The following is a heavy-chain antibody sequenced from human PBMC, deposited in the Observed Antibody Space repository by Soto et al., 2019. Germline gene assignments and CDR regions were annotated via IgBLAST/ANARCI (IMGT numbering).Heavy chain of an antibody. D-gene: IGHD1-1*01. CDR3: AAGGTRWLRSRFDY. J-gene: IGHJ4*02. CDR1: GHTLTELS. Sequence: QVQLVQSGAEVRKPGASVKVSCKVSGHTLTELSMHWVRQAPGKGLEWMGGFDPEDGETISAQKFQGRVTVTEDTSTDSTYLERRSLRSEDTAVYYCAAGGTRWLRSRFDYWGQGTLVTISS. V-gene: IGHV1-24*01. CDR2: FDPEDGET.